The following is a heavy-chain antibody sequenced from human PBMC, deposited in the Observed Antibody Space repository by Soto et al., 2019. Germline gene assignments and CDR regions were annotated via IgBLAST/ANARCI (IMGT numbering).Heavy chain of an antibody. D-gene: IGHD3-16*02. V-gene: IGHV1-69*01. Sequence: QMQLVQSGAEVKKPGSSVKVSCKASGGTFSSYAISWVRQAPGQGLEWMGGIIPIFGTANYAQKFQGRVTITADESTSTAYMELSSLRSEDTAVYYCARASEDYVWGSYRYTPGYWGQGTLVTVSS. CDR3: ARASEDYVWGSYRYTPGY. J-gene: IGHJ4*02. CDR2: IIPIFGTA. CDR1: GGTFSSYA.